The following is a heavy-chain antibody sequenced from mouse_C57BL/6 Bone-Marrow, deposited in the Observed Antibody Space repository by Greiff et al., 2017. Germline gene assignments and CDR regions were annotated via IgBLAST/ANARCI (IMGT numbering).Heavy chain of an antibody. CDR1: GYTFTSYW. CDR3: ARGWLLPRFAY. J-gene: IGHJ3*01. CDR2: IYPGSGST. D-gene: IGHD2-3*01. V-gene: IGHV1-55*01. Sequence: QVHVKQSGAELVKPGASVKMSCKASGYTFTSYWITWVKQRPGQGLEWIGDIYPGSGSTNYNEKFKSKATLTVDTSSSTAYMQLSSLTSEDSAVYYCARGWLLPRFAYWGQGTLVTVSA.